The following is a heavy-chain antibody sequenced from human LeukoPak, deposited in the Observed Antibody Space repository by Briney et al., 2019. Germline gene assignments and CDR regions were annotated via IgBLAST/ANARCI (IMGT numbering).Heavy chain of an antibody. D-gene: IGHD3-3*01. V-gene: IGHV1-69*01. CDR1: GGTFSSYA. CDR2: IIPIFGTA. CDR3: ARGYDFWSGPYHYYMDV. J-gene: IGHJ6*03. Sequence: SVKVSCKASGGTFSSYAISWVRQAPGQGLEWMGGIIPIFGTANYAQKFQGRVTITADESTSTAYMELSSLRSEDAAVYYCARGYDFWSGPYHYYMDVWGKGTSVTVSS.